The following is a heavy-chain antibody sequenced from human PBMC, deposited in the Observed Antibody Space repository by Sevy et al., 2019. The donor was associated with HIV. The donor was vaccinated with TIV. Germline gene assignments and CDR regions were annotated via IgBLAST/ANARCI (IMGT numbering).Heavy chain of an antibody. D-gene: IGHD1-26*01. CDR2: IRGKTYGGTA. V-gene: IGHV3-49*01. CDR3: TRGPSGNYLVSFDY. Sequence: QLGGSLRLSCTTSGFTFGDYALSWFRQAPGKGLQWVTFIRGKTYGGTAEYTGSVKGRFTISRDDSKSIAYLEMNSLKTEDTAVYYCTRGPSGNYLVSFDYWGQGTLVTVSS. J-gene: IGHJ4*02. CDR1: GFTFGDYA.